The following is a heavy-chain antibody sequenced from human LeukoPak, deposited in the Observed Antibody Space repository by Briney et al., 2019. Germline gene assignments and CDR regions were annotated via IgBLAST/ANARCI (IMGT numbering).Heavy chain of an antibody. CDR3: AIGLQLFDY. D-gene: IGHD5-24*01. Sequence: ASVKVSCKASGNTFTNYYMHWVRQAPGQGLEWMGIINPSGGSTSYAQKFRGRVTMTRDTSTTTVYMELSSLRSEDTAVYYCAIGLQLFDYWGQGTLVTVSP. J-gene: IGHJ4*02. CDR1: GNTFTNYY. V-gene: IGHV1-46*03. CDR2: INPSGGST.